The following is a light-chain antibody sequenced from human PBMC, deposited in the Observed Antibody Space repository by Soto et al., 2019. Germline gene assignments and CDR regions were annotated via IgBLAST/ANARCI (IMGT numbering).Light chain of an antibody. CDR2: GAS. Sequence: GDRVTITCRASQSIRYYLAWYQQMPGKAPKLLIYGASSLQSWVPSRFSGSGSGTEFTLTISSLQPDDFATYFCQHHNSYSQTFGQGTKVEIK. V-gene: IGKV1-5*01. J-gene: IGKJ1*01. CDR3: QHHNSYSQT. CDR1: QSIRYY.